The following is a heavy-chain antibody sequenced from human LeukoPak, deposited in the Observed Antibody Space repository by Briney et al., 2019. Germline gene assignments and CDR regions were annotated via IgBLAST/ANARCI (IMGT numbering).Heavy chain of an antibody. D-gene: IGHD5-12*01. Sequence: SETLSLTCTVSGYSISSGYYWGWIRQPPGKGLEWIGSMFHSGSTYYNPSLKSRVTMSVDTSKNQFSLKLSSVTAADTAVYYCARKRVRGYSGYDPARYFDYWGQGTLVTVSS. CDR3: ARKRVRGYSGYDPARYFDY. CDR1: GYSISSGYY. CDR2: MFHSGST. J-gene: IGHJ4*02. V-gene: IGHV4-38-2*02.